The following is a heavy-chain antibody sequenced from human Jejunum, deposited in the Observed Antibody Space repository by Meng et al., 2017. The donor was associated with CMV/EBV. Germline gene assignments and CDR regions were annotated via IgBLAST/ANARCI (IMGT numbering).Heavy chain of an antibody. V-gene: IGHV4-59*02. Sequence: GDSVSSSSWHWIRQSPGKGLEWIGYIYYTVTSNYNPSLKSRATLSVDTSKNQISLRLTSVTAADTAVYYCARGRYCSSTSCFPFEHWGQGALVTVSS. CDR3: ARGRYCSSTSCFPFEH. CDR2: IYYTVTS. D-gene: IGHD2-2*01. J-gene: IGHJ4*02. CDR1: GDSVSSSS.